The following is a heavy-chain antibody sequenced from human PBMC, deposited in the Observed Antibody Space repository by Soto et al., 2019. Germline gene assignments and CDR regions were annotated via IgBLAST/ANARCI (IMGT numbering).Heavy chain of an antibody. J-gene: IGHJ3*02. CDR2: ISWNSGSI. D-gene: IGHD3-16*02. CDR1: GFTFDDYA. Sequence: EVQLVESGGGLVQPGRSLRLSCAASGFTFDDYAMHWVRQAPGKGLEWVSGISWNSGSIGYADSVKGRFTISRDNAKNSLYLQMNSLRAEDTALYYCAKDMTFGGVIPSLDAFDIWGQGTMVTVSS. CDR3: AKDMTFGGVIPSLDAFDI. V-gene: IGHV3-9*01.